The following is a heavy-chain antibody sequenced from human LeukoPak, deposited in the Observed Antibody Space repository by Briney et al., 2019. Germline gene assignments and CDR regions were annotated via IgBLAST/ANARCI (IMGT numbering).Heavy chain of an antibody. D-gene: IGHD3-22*01. CDR2: SDPEDGER. CDR3: VTGFTTMTVDYFDY. V-gene: IGHV1-24*01. J-gene: IGHJ4*02. Sequence: ALVKVSCKVSGKTLSDLSIHWLRQPPGKGLEWLGGSDPEDGERIYAQMFQGRVTMTEDTSIDTAYMELSSLRSEDMAVYYCVTGFTTMTVDYFDYWGQGTLVTVSP. CDR1: GKTLSDLS.